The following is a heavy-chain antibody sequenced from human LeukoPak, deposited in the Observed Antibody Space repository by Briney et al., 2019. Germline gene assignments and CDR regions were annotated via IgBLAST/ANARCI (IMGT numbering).Heavy chain of an antibody. D-gene: IGHD6-19*01. V-gene: IGHV4-39*01. CDR1: GGSISTSGYY. CDR3: ATHFTAVVPLQN. Sequence: SETLSLTCTVPGGSISTSGYYWGWFRQPPGTGLEWIGTIYYSGSTYYNASLKSRVTASVDTSRDHFSLQLTFVTAADTAVYYCATHFTAVVPLQNWGQGILVTVSS. J-gene: IGHJ4*02. CDR2: IYYSGST.